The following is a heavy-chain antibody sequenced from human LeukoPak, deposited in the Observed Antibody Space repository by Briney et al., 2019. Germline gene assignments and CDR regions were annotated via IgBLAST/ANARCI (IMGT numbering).Heavy chain of an antibody. Sequence: SETLSLTCTVSGGSISSSSYYWGWIRQPPGKGLEWIGSIYYSGSTYYNPSLKSRVTISVDTSKNQFSLKLSSVTAADTAVYYCARVGVSAVAGTSDIWGQGTMVTVSS. V-gene: IGHV4-39*07. CDR2: IYYSGST. CDR1: GGSISSSSYY. CDR3: ARVGVSAVAGTSDI. J-gene: IGHJ3*02. D-gene: IGHD6-19*01.